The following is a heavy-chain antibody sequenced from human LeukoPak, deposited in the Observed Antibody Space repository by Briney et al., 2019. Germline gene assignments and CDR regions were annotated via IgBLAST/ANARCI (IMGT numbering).Heavy chain of an antibody. CDR2: IYYSGST. V-gene: IGHV4-31*03. D-gene: IGHD2-15*01. CDR1: GGSISSGGYY. CDR3: ARAVVAASPHFDY. Sequence: SETLSLTCTVSGGSISSGGYYWSWIRQHPGKGLEWIGYIYYSGSTYYNPSLKSRVTISVDTSKNQFSLKLSSVTAADTAVYYCARAVVAASPHFDYWGQGTLVTVSS. J-gene: IGHJ4*02.